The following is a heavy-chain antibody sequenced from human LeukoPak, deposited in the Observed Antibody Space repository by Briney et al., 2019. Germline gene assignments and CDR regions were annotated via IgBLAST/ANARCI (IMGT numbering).Heavy chain of an antibody. CDR1: GGSISSYY. J-gene: IGHJ4*02. CDR2: IYYSGST. CDR3: ARGVADSGSYYPPLDY. D-gene: IGHD1-26*01. V-gene: IGHV4-59*01. Sequence: SETLSLTCTVSGGSISSYYWSWIRQPPGKGLEWIGYIYYSGSTNYNPSLKSRVTISVDTSKNQFSLKLSSVTAADTAMYYCARGVADSGSYYPPLDYWGQGTLVTVSS.